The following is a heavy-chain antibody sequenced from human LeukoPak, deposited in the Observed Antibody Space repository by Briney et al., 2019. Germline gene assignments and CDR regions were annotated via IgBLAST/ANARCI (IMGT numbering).Heavy chain of an antibody. D-gene: IGHD3-3*01. Sequence: GESLKISCKGSGYSFTSYWIGWVRQMPGKGLEWMGIIYPGDSDTRYSPSFQGQVTISADKSISTAYLQWSSLKASDTAMYYCARGLYYDFWSGQTQDAVYFDYWGQGTLVTVSS. J-gene: IGHJ4*02. V-gene: IGHV5-51*01. CDR2: IYPGDSDT. CDR1: GYSFTSYW. CDR3: ARGLYYDFWSGQTQDAVYFDY.